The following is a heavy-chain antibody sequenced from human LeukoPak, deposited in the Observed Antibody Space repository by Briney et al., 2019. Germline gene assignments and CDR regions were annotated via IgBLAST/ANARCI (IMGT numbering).Heavy chain of an antibody. V-gene: IGHV1-69*06. CDR1: GGTFSSYA. CDR3: ARPYYDSSVDYLDFDY. CDR2: IIPIFGTA. Sequence: ASVKVSCKASGGTFSSYAISWVRQAPGQGLEWMGGIIPIFGTANYAQKFQGRVTITADKSTSTAYMELSSLRSEDTAVYYCARPYYDSSVDYLDFDYWGQGTLVTVSS. D-gene: IGHD3-22*01. J-gene: IGHJ4*02.